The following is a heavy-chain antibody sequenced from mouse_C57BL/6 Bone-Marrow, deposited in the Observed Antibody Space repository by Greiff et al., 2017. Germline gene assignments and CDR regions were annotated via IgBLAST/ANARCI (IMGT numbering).Heavy chain of an antibody. D-gene: IGHD4-1*01. J-gene: IGHJ2*01. CDR2: SRNKANDYTT. CDR1: GFTFSDFY. CDR3: ARDLGRGYFDY. V-gene: IGHV7-1*01. Sequence: EVKVVESGGGLVQSGRSLRLSCATSGFTFSDFYMEWVRQAPGKGLEWIAASRNKANDYTTEYSASVKGRFIVSRDTSQSILDLQMNALGAEDTAIYYCARDLGRGYFDYWGQGTTLTVSS.